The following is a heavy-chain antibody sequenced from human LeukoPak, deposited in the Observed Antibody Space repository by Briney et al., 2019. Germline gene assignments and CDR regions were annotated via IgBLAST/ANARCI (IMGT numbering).Heavy chain of an antibody. CDR3: AKLGISDGIDY. D-gene: IGHD3-16*01. J-gene: IGHJ4*02. CDR2: ITGSGGST. Sequence: GGSLRLSCAASGFTFSSHAMTWVRQAPGKGLEWGSSITGSGGSTFYAASVKGRFTISRDNSKNTLYLQMNSLRAEDTAVYYCAKLGISDGIDYWGQGTLVTVSS. CDR1: GFTFSSHA. V-gene: IGHV3-23*01.